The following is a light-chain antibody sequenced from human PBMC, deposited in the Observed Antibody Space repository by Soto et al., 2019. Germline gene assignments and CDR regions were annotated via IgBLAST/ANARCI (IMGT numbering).Light chain of an antibody. J-gene: IGKJ1*01. Sequence: ETVVPQSPTPPFVSPEETPTPSSRTSQGLNRHLAWYHQKFGQAPRVLIYGASTRATGIPGRFSGSGSGTEFILTIRSLQYEDFAVYYCHEYNTWPWTLGQGNKVDIK. V-gene: IGKV3-15*01. CDR1: QGLNRH. CDR3: HEYNTWPWT. CDR2: GAS.